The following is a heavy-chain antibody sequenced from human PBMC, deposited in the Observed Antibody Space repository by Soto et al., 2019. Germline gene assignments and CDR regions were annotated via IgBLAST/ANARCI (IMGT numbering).Heavy chain of an antibody. CDR2: ISPTGSNT. CDR1: GFIFSDFV. J-gene: IGHJ4*02. D-gene: IGHD3-16*01. V-gene: IGHV3-23*01. Sequence: GGSLRLSCAASGFIFSDFVLAWVRQAPGKGLEWVSAISPTGSNTYYIDSVRGRFTISRDSTRNTLSLHLNSLRAEDTAVYFCAKGDVTVSGTLGFDYWGQGTLVTSPQ. CDR3: AKGDVTVSGTLGFDY.